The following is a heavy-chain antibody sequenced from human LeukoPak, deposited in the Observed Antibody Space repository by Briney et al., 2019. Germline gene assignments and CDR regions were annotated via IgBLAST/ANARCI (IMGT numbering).Heavy chain of an antibody. J-gene: IGHJ4*02. CDR1: GGSISSYY. V-gene: IGHV4-59*01. D-gene: IGHD5-24*01. CDR3: ARGRRDGYNYYFDY. Sequence: SETLSLTCTVSGGSISSYYWSWIRQPPGKGLEWVGYIYYSGSTNYNPSLKSRVTISVDTSKNQFSLKLSSVTAADTAVYYCARGRRDGYNYYFDYWGQGTLVTVSS. CDR2: IYYSGST.